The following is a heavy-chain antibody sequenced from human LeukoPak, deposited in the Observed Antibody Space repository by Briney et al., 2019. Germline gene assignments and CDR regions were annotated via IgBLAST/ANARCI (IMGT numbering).Heavy chain of an antibody. CDR1: GGSFSGYY. Sequence: SETLSLTCAVYGGSFSGYYWSWIRQPPGKGLEWIGEINHSGSTNYNPSLKSRVTISVDTSKNQFSLKLSPVTAADTAVYYCARTNSSGYYFDYWGQGTLVTVSS. CDR3: ARTNSSGYYFDY. D-gene: IGHD6-19*01. V-gene: IGHV4-34*01. CDR2: INHSGST. J-gene: IGHJ4*02.